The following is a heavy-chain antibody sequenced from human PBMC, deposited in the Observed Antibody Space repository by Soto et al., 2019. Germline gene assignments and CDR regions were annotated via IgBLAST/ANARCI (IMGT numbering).Heavy chain of an antibody. Sequence: SETLSLTCTVSGGSISSSSYYWGWIRQPPGKGLEWIGSIYYSGSTYYNPSLKSRVTISVDTSKNQFSLKLSSVTAADTAVYYCARSPISPYCGGDCSPSNYFDYWGQGTLVTVSS. D-gene: IGHD2-21*02. CDR2: IYYSGST. V-gene: IGHV4-39*01. CDR1: GGSISSSSYY. J-gene: IGHJ4*02. CDR3: ARSPISPYCGGDCSPSNYFDY.